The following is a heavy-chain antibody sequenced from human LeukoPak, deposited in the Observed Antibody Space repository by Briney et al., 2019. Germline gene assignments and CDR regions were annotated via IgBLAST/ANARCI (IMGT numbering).Heavy chain of an antibody. Sequence: SESLSLTCTVSGGSISSYYWSWIRQPPGKGLEWIGEINHSGSTNYHPTLKSRVTISVDTSKIQFSLNLSSVTAADTAVYYCARGRVSYYYESSGYFSFGYWGQGTLVTVS. CDR3: ARGRVSYYYESSGYFSFGY. D-gene: IGHD3-22*01. CDR1: GGSISSYY. J-gene: IGHJ4*02. V-gene: IGHV4-59*01. CDR2: INHSGST.